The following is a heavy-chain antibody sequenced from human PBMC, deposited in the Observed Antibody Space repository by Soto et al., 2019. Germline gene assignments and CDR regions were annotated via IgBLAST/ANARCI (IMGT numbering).Heavy chain of an antibody. V-gene: IGHV4-31*03. CDR2: IHYSGST. D-gene: IGHD3-3*01. Sequence: PSETLSLTCTVSGGSISSGGYYWSWIRQHPGKGLEWTGYIHYSGSTYYNPSLKSRVTISVDTSKNQFSLKLSSVTAADTAVYYCARDSAPPYYDFWSGSYYGMDVWGQGTTVTVSS. J-gene: IGHJ6*02. CDR1: GGSISSGGYY. CDR3: ARDSAPPYYDFWSGSYYGMDV.